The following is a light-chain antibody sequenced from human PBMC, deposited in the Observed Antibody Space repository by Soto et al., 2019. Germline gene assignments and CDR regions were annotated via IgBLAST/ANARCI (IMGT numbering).Light chain of an antibody. CDR1: SSNIGAGYD. CDR2: RNN. J-gene: IGLJ2*01. CDR3: QSYDSSLSGYVV. V-gene: IGLV1-40*01. Sequence: QSVLTQPPSVSGAPGQRVTISCTGSSSNIGAGYDVNWYQQLPGIAPKLLIYRNNKRPSGVPDRFSGSKSGNSASLAITGLQAEDGADYYCQSYDSSLSGYVVFGGRTKLTVL.